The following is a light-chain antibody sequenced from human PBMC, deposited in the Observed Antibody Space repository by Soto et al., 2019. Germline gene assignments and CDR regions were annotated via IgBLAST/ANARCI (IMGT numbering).Light chain of an antibody. Sequence: EIVMTQSPATLSVSPGARAPLSCRASQSVNINLAWYQQNPGQAPRLLIYDASNRATGIPARFSGSGSGTDFTLTISSLEPEDFAVYYCQQRSNWPFTFGQGTRLEIK. CDR1: QSVNIN. V-gene: IGKV3-11*01. J-gene: IGKJ5*01. CDR3: QQRSNWPFT. CDR2: DAS.